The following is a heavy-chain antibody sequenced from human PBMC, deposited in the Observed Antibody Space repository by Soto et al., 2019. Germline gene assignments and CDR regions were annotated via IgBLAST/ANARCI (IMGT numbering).Heavy chain of an antibody. Sequence: PGGSLRLSCAASGFTFSSYAMRWVRQAPGKGLEWVSAIIGSGGSTYYADSVKGRFTISRDNSKNTLYLQMNSLRAEDTAVYYGAVWGVTNPLGYYYGMDVWGQGTTVTVSS. CDR1: GFTFSSYA. D-gene: IGHD3-10*01. J-gene: IGHJ6*02. V-gene: IGHV3-23*01. CDR3: AVWGVTNPLGYYYGMDV. CDR2: IIGSGGST.